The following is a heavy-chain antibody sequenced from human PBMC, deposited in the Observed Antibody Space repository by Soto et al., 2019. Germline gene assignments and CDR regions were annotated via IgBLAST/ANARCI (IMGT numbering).Heavy chain of an antibody. CDR2: ISSSSSTI. CDR3: ASSGYYQTEYFQH. V-gene: IGHV3-48*02. Sequence: EVQLVESGGGLVQPGGSLRLSCAASGFTFSSYSMNWVRQAPGKGLEWVSYISSSSSTIYYADSVKGRFTISRDNAKNALYLQMNSLRDEDTAVYYCASSGYYQTEYFQHWGQGTLVTVSS. J-gene: IGHJ1*01. D-gene: IGHD3-22*01. CDR1: GFTFSSYS.